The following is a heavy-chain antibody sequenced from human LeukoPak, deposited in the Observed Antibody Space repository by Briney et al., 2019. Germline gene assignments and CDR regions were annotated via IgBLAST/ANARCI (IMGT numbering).Heavy chain of an antibody. J-gene: IGHJ5*02. CDR2: ISGYNGDT. CDR1: GYTFTTYG. V-gene: IGHV1-18*01. Sequence: ASVKVSCKASGYTFTTYGISWVRQAPGQGLEWMGWISGYNGDTNYAQNFQGRVTMTTDTSTSTAYMELRSLRSDDAAVYYCARNRVTITTMRYFDPWAREPWSPSPQ. D-gene: IGHD4-11*01. CDR3: ARNRVTITTMRYFDP.